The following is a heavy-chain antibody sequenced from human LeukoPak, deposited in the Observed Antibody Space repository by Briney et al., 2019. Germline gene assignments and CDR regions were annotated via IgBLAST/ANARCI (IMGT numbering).Heavy chain of an antibody. J-gene: IGHJ5*01. CDR1: GFTFSDYY. D-gene: IGHD3-10*01. CDR2: IRSSGSNI. CDR3: AIDRRITVGGGVIAWFDS. V-gene: IGHV3-11*01. Sequence: PGGSLRLSCAASGFTFSDYYMSWIRQAPGKGLEWVSYIRSSGSNIDYADSVKGRFTISRDNAKNSLYLQMNSLRAEDTAVYYCAIDRRITVGGGVIAWFDSWGQGTLVTVSS.